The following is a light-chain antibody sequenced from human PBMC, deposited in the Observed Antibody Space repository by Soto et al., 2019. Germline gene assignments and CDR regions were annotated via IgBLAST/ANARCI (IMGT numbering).Light chain of an antibody. CDR2: EAN. CDR1: NNDVGGYNL. V-gene: IGLV2-23*02. CDR3: CSFAGGATFV. Sequence: SALTQPASVSGSPGQSITISCTGTNNDVGGYNLVSWYQQHPGKAPKLVIYEANKRPSGVSDRFSGSRSGNTASLTISALQVEDEAVYSCCSFAGGATFVFGGGTKVTVL. J-gene: IGLJ3*02.